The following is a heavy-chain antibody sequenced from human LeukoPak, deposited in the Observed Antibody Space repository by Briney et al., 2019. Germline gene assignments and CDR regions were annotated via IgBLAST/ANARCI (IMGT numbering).Heavy chain of an antibody. V-gene: IGHV3-43*02. J-gene: IGHJ4*02. D-gene: IGHD5-18*01. CDR2: ISGDGGST. Sequence: GGSLRLSCAASGFTFDDYAMHWVRQAPGKGLEWVSLISGDGGSTYYADSVKGRFTISRDNSKNSLYPQMNSLRTEDTAFYYCAKDIGGYSYVADCWGQGTLVTVSS. CDR1: GFTFDDYA. CDR3: AKDIGGYSYVADC.